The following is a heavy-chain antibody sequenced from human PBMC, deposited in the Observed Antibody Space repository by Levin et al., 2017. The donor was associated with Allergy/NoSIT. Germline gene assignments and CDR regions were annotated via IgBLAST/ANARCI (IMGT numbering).Heavy chain of an antibody. V-gene: IGHV1-18*01. CDR1: GYTFTSYG. J-gene: IGHJ4*02. D-gene: IGHD6-13*01. CDR2: ISAYNGNT. Sequence: GESLKISCKASGYTFTSYGISWVRQAPGQGLEWMGWISAYNGNTNYAQKLQGRVTMTTDTSTSTAYMELRSLRSDDTAVYYCARGDSSSWYDPRTYYFDYWGQGTLVTVSS. CDR3: ARGDSSSWYDPRTYYFDY.